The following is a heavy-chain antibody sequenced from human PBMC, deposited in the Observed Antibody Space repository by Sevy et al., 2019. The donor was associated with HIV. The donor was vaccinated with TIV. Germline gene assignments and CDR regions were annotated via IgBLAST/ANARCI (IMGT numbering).Heavy chain of an antibody. D-gene: IGHD1-1*01. CDR3: ASVAVEDCTNDCYHRFDH. J-gene: IGHJ4*02. CDR2: ISYNGNNR. V-gene: IGHV3-30*04. CDR1: GFTFPIYS. Sequence: GGSLRLSCVASGFTFPIYSVVWVRRAPGKGLEWLTLISYNGNNRYYADSVKGRFTISRDKSNNVLYLQMTSLRVEDTARDFCASVAVEDCTNDCYHRFDHWGLGTLVTVSS.